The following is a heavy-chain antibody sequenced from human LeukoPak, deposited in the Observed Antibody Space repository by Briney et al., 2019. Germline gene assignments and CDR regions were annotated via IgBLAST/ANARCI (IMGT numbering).Heavy chain of an antibody. D-gene: IGHD3-22*01. CDR3: ARELYRAAARDYYNSNGYHDY. CDR1: GGSISSGSYY. CDR2: IYTSGST. V-gene: IGHV4-61*02. J-gene: IGHJ4*02. Sequence: PSETLSLTCTVSGGSISSGSYYWSWNRQPAGKGLEWIGRIYTSGSTNYKSSLKSRVTISVDTSKNQFSLKLRSVTAADTAVYYCARELYRAAARDYYNSNGYHDYWGPGTLVTVSS.